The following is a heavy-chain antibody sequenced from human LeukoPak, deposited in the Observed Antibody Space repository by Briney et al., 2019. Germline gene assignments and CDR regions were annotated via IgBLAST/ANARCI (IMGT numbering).Heavy chain of an antibody. J-gene: IGHJ4*02. Sequence: GGPLRLSCAASGFTFSSYSMNWVRQAPGKGLEWVSSISSSSSYIYYADSVKGRFTISRDNAKNSLYLQMNSLRAEDTAVYYCARDGGIAVAGTLLFDYWGQGTLVTVSS. CDR2: ISSSSSYI. CDR3: ARDGGIAVAGTLLFDY. V-gene: IGHV3-21*01. D-gene: IGHD6-19*01. CDR1: GFTFSSYS.